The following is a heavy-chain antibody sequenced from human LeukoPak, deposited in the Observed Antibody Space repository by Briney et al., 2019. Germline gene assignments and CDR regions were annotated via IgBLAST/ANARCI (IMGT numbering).Heavy chain of an antibody. CDR3: ASHRDIVEGETFDY. D-gene: IGHD2-15*01. CDR2: IYYSGST. J-gene: IGHJ4*02. V-gene: IGHV4-61*01. CDR1: GGSFSSGSYY. Sequence: PSETLSLTCTVSGGSFSSGSYYWSWIRQPPGKGLEWIGYIYYSGSTNYNPSLKSRVTISVDTSKNQFSLKLSSVTAADTAVYYCASHRDIVEGETFDYWGQGTLVTVSS.